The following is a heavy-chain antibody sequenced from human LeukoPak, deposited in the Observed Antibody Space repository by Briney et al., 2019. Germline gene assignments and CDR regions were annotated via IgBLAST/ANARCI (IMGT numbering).Heavy chain of an antibody. CDR2: IIPILGIA. D-gene: IGHD3-10*01. Sequence: VASVKVSCKASGGTFSSYAISWVRQAPGQGFEWMGRIIPILGIANYAQKFQGRVTITADKSTSTAYMELSSLRSEDTAVYYCAREGMVRGVLFDYWGQGTLVTVSS. V-gene: IGHV1-69*04. J-gene: IGHJ4*02. CDR1: GGTFSSYA. CDR3: AREGMVRGVLFDY.